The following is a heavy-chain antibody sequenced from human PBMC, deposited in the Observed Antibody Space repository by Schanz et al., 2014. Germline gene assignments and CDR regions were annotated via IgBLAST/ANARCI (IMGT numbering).Heavy chain of an antibody. CDR3: ARGARQYSGSYSPSDY. Sequence: QVQLVESGGGLVKPGGSLRLSCAASGFTFNDYYMNWIRQAPGKGLEWVSYISGSDNYINYADSAKGRFTISRDNAKNSLFLLMSSLRAEDSAVYYCARGARQYSGSYSPSDYWGQGTLVTVSS. V-gene: IGHV3-11*06. J-gene: IGHJ4*02. D-gene: IGHD1-26*01. CDR2: ISGSDNYI. CDR1: GFTFNDYY.